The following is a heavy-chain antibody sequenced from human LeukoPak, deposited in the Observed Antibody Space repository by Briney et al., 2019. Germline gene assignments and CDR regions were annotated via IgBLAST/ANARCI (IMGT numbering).Heavy chain of an antibody. V-gene: IGHV4-39*01. CDR2: IYYSGST. CDR1: GGSISSSSYY. Sequence: PSETLSLTCTVSGGSISSSSYYWGWIRQPPGKGLEWIGSIYYSGSTYYNPSLKSRVTISVDTSKNQFSLKLSSVTAADTAVYYCARRYSGYDLNWFGPWGQGTLVTVSS. D-gene: IGHD5-12*01. CDR3: ARRYSGYDLNWFGP. J-gene: IGHJ5*02.